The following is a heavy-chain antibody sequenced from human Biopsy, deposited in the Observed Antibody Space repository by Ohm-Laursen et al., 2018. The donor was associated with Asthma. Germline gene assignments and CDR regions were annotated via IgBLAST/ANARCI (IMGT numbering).Heavy chain of an antibody. Sequence: SLRLSCAASGFTFSTYGMHWVRQAPGKGLEWVAVIWYDGGNKYYADSVKGRFIISRDNSKNTLYLQMNSLRAEDTAVYYCARDIVATMIGYYYYGMDVWGQGTTVTVSS. CDR1: GFTFSTYG. CDR2: IWYDGGNK. V-gene: IGHV3-33*08. D-gene: IGHD5-12*01. CDR3: ARDIVATMIGYYYYGMDV. J-gene: IGHJ6*02.